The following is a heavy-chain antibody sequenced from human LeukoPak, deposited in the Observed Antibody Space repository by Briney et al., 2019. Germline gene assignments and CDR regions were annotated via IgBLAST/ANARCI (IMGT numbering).Heavy chain of an antibody. D-gene: IGHD5-24*01. Sequence: SETLSLTCAVYGGSFSGYYWSWIRQSPGKGLEWIGEISHSGSTNYIPSLKSRVTISLDTSKNQFSLKLSSVTAADTAVYYCARDNSVRDEAWWFNPWGQGTLVTVSS. V-gene: IGHV4-34*01. J-gene: IGHJ5*02. CDR1: GGSFSGYY. CDR2: ISHSGST. CDR3: ARDNSVRDEAWWFNP.